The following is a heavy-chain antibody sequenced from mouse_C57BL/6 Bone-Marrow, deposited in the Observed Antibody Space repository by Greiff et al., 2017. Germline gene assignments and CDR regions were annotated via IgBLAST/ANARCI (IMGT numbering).Heavy chain of an antibody. CDR3: ARGGLRLDWYVDV. CDR2: ISYDGSN. CDR1: GYSITSGYY. Sequence: DVKLQESGPGLVKPSQSLSLTCSVTGYSITSGYYWNWIRQFPGNKLEWMGYISYDGSNNYNPALKNRISITRDPSKNQFFLNLNSVTTEDTATYYCARGGLRLDWYVDVWGTGTTGTVSS. J-gene: IGHJ1*03. V-gene: IGHV3-6*01. D-gene: IGHD2-4*01.